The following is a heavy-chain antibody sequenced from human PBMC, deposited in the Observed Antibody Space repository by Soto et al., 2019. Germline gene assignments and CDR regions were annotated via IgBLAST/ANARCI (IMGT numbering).Heavy chain of an antibody. D-gene: IGHD6-19*01. J-gene: IGHJ6*02. V-gene: IGHV3-30*18. CDR2: ISYGGSNK. CDR1: GFTFSSYG. CDR3: AKDYSSGWYEKEYYGMDV. Sequence: GGSLRLSCAASGFTFSSYGMHWVRQAPGKGLEWVAVISYGGSNKYYADSVKGRLTISRNNSKNTRNLQMNSLRAEDRAVYYCAKDYSSGWYEKEYYGMDVWGQGTTVTVSS.